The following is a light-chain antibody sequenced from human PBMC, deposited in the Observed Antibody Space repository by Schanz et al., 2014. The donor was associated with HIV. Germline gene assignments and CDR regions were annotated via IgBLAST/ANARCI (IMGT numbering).Light chain of an antibody. CDR3: QQSYTTPPGT. Sequence: DIQMTQSPPTLSASVGDRVTITCRASQRLDRWFAWDQQKPGQAPKLLIYKTSNLESGVPSRFSGSGSGTDFTLTISSLQPEDFATYYCQQSYTTPPGTFGQGTKLEIK. V-gene: IGKV1-39*01. CDR1: QRLDRW. J-gene: IGKJ2*01. CDR2: KTS.